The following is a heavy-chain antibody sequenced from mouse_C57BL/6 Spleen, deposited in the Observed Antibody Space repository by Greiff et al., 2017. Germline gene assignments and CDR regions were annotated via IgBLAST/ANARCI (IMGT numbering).Heavy chain of an antibody. V-gene: IGHV1-64*01. Sequence: QVQLQQPGAELVKPGASVKLSCKASGYTFTSYWMHWVKQRPGQGLEWIGMIHPNSGSTNYNAKFKSKATLTVDKSSSTAYMQLSSLTSEDSAVYYCARKDDYLFAYWGQGTLVTVSA. J-gene: IGHJ3*01. CDR3: ARKDDYLFAY. D-gene: IGHD2-4*01. CDR2: IHPNSGST. CDR1: GYTFTSYW.